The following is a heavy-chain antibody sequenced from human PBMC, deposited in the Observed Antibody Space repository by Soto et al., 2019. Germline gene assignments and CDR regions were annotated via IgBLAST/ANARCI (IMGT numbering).Heavy chain of an antibody. D-gene: IGHD1-26*01. V-gene: IGHV3-33*01. CDR2: IWYDGSNK. J-gene: IGHJ4*02. Sequence: GGSLRLSCAASGFTFRSYGMHWVRQAPGKGLEWVAVIWYDGSNKYYADSVKGRFTISGDNSRNTLYLQMDSLSAEDTAVYYCARDRGTYSDRSRFGYFEYWGQGTLVTVSS. CDR1: GFTFRSYG. CDR3: ARDRGTYSDRSRFGYFEY.